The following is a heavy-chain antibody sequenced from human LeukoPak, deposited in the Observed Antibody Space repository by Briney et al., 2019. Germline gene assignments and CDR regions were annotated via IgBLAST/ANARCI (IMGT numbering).Heavy chain of an antibody. J-gene: IGHJ3*01. V-gene: IGHV3-21*01. CDR1: GFPFSAYS. Sequence: PGGSLRLSYAASGFPFSAYSMNWVRQVPGKGLEWVSFISGGSNLIHYADSVKGRCPISRDNAKYSLFLQMDSLRVEDTAVYYCAREGQEKLATFDVWSEGTVVSVSS. CDR2: ISGGSNLI. CDR3: AREGQEKLATFDV.